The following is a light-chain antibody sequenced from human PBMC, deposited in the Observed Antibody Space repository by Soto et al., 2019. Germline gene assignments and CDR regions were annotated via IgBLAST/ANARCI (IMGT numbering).Light chain of an antibody. CDR3: QQHNNWPLT. CDR2: QTS. V-gene: IGKV3-15*01. CDR1: QYINTR. Sequence: EIVLTQSPATLSSFPGDRVTLSCRASQYINTRLAWYQHRPGQAPRLLIYQTSIRAAGIPARFSGSGSGTQFTLTISSLQSEDFAVYYCQQHNNWPLTFGGGTKVDIK. J-gene: IGKJ4*01.